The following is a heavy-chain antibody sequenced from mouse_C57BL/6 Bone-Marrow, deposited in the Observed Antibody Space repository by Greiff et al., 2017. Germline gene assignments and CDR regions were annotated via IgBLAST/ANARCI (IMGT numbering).Heavy chain of an antibody. Sequence: QVQLKESGAELVRPGASVKLSCKASGYTFTDYYINWVKQRPGQGLEWIARIYPGSGNTYNNEKLKGKATLTAEKSSSTAYMQLSSLTSDDSAVYFCARGGTAQAPYAMDYWGQGTSVTVSS. CDR2: IYPGSGNT. CDR3: ARGGTAQAPYAMDY. CDR1: GYTFTDYY. V-gene: IGHV1-76*01. J-gene: IGHJ4*01. D-gene: IGHD3-2*02.